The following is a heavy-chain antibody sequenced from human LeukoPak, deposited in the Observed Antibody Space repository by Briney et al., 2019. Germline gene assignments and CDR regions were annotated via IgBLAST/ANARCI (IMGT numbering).Heavy chain of an antibody. CDR1: GGTFSSYA. CDR3: ARGGSYYGNWFDP. CDR2: IIPILGIA. D-gene: IGHD1-26*01. J-gene: IGHJ5*02. V-gene: IGHV1-69*04. Sequence: ASVKVCCKASGGTFSSYAISWVRQAPGQGVEWMGRIIPILGIANYAQKFQGRVTITADKSTSTAYMELSSLRSEDTAVYYCARGGSYYGNWFDPWGQGTLVTVSS.